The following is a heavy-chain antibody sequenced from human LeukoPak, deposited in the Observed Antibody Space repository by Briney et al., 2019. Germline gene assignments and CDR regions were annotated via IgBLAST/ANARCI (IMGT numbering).Heavy chain of an antibody. J-gene: IGHJ4*02. Sequence: GGSLRLSCAASGFTFSSYAMSWVRQAPGRGLEWVSAISGSGGSTYYADSVKGRFTISRDNSKNTLYLQMNSLRAEDTAVYYCAKAQYYYDSSGYFDYWGQGTLVTVSS. D-gene: IGHD3-22*01. CDR1: GFTFSSYA. CDR3: AKAQYYYDSSGYFDY. CDR2: ISGSGGST. V-gene: IGHV3-23*01.